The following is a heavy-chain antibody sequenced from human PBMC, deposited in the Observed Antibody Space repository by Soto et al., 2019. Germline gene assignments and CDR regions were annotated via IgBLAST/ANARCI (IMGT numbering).Heavy chain of an antibody. CDR2: IYYSGST. J-gene: IGHJ5*02. Sequence: ETLSLTCTVSGGSISSYYWSWIRQPPGKGLEWIGYIYYSGSTNYNPSLKSRVTISVDTSKNQFSLKLSSVTAADTAVYYGSRLKTKWDNWFDPWGQGTLVTVAS. CDR3: SRLKTKWDNWFDP. D-gene: IGHD1-26*01. V-gene: IGHV4-59*08. CDR1: GGSISSYY.